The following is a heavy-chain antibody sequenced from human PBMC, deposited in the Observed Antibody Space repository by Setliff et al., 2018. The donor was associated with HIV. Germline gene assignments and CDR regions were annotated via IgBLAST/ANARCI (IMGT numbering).Heavy chain of an antibody. D-gene: IGHD3-3*01. CDR2: LYYGETT. CDR3: ARSKTFYDFWGGYYTHGAFKI. Sequence: PSETLSLTCTVSGGSIRGHYWSWMRQPPGKALEWIGYLYYGETTNYNPSLKSRVTISGDTSRNEFSLKLNSVTAADTAVYYGARSKTFYDFWGGYYTHGAFKIWGLGTMVTVSS. V-gene: IGHV4-59*11. J-gene: IGHJ3*02. CDR1: GGSIRGHY.